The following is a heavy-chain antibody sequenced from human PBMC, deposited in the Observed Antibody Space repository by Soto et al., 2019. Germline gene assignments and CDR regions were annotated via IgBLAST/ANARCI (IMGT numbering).Heavy chain of an antibody. CDR3: ARAMVRGWGAYYYGMGV. J-gene: IGHJ6*01. D-gene: IGHD3-10*01. Sequence: ASVKASCKASGYTFTSYGISGVRQAPGQGLEWMGWISAYNGNTNYAQKLQGRVTMTTDTSTSTAYMELRSLRSDDTAVYYCARAMVRGWGAYYYGMGVWGQGTTVIFSS. V-gene: IGHV1-18*01. CDR2: ISAYNGNT. CDR1: GYTFTSYG.